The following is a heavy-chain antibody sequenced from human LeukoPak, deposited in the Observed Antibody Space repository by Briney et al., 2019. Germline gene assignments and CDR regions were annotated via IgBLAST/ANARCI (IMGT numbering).Heavy chain of an antibody. D-gene: IGHD1-26*01. V-gene: IGHV3-48*01. CDR3: AKDGGTHFDH. J-gene: IGHJ4*02. CDR2: ISSSGTTI. Sequence: GGSLRLSCAPSGFTFRPSGMNWLPEAPEKGLEWVSYISSSGTTISYAQSVKGRFTITRDNAQNSLTLHMNTLRADDTAVYYCAKDGGTHFDHWGQGTLVTVSS. CDR1: GFTFRPSG.